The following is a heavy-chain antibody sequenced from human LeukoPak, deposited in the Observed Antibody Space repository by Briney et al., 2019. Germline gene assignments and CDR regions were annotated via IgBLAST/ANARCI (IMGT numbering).Heavy chain of an antibody. CDR2: INHSGRT. CDR3: ARGRPLELLTNWFDP. V-gene: IGHV4-34*01. CDR1: GGSFSGYY. J-gene: IGHJ5*02. Sequence: PSETLSLTCAVYGGSFSGYYWSWIRQPPGKGLEWIGEINHSGRTNYNLSLKSRVTISLDTSKNRFSLKLSSVSAADTAVYYCARGRPLELLTNWFDPWGQGTLVTVSS. D-gene: IGHD1-7*01.